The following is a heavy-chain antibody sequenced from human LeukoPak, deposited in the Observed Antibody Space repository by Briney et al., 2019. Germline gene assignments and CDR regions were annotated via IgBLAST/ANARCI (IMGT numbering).Heavy chain of an antibody. CDR3: ARDQSGSLDY. J-gene: IGHJ4*02. Sequence: GGSLRLSCAASKFTFSDYWMHWVRQAPGKGPVWVARINSDGSTTNYGDSVQGRFTISRDNAKNTLFLQMNSLRVDDTAVYYCARDQSGSLDYWGQGTLVTVSS. D-gene: IGHD1-26*01. V-gene: IGHV3-74*01. CDR1: KFTFSDYW. CDR2: INSDGSTT.